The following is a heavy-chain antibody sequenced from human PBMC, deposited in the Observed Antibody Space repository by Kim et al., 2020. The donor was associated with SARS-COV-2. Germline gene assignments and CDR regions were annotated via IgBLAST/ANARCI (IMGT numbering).Heavy chain of an antibody. Sequence: KFQGRVTITADKSTSTAYMELSSLRSEDTAVYYCARDDIVATIKPGAFDIWGQGTMVTVSS. J-gene: IGHJ3*02. V-gene: IGHV1-69*04. CDR3: ARDDIVATIKPGAFDI. D-gene: IGHD5-12*01.